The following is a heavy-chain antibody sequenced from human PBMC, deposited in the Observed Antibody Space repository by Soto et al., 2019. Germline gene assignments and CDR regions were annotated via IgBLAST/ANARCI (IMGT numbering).Heavy chain of an antibody. V-gene: IGHV6-1*01. CDR2: TYYRSKWYN. CDR3: ASLVLGFFYDCSEPPDLYDLCGQRSMD. CDR1: GDSAYSNSAA. D-gene: IGHD3-22*01. Sequence: PSQTLSLTCVISGDSAYSNSAARNWIRQSPSRGLEWLGRTYYRSKWYNDYAVSVKSRITINPDTSKNQFSLQLNSVTPEDTAVYYCASLVLGFFYDCSEPPDLYDLCGQRSMD. J-gene: IGHJ6*01.